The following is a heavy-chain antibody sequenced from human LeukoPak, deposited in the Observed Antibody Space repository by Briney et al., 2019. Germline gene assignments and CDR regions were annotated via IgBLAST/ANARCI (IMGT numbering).Heavy chain of an antibody. CDR1: GGSFSGYY. V-gene: IGHV4-34*01. D-gene: IGHD3-10*01. Sequence: SETLSLTCAVHGGSFSGYYWSWIRQPPGKGLEWIGEINHSGSTNYNPSLKSRVTISVDTSKNQFSLKLSSVTAADTAVYHCARGRKYYYGSGSPWAFDNWGQGTMVTVSS. CDR2: INHSGST. J-gene: IGHJ3*02. CDR3: ARGRKYYYGSGSPWAFDN.